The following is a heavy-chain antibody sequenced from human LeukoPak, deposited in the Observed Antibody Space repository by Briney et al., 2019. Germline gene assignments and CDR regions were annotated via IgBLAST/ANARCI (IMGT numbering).Heavy chain of an antibody. V-gene: IGHV4-59*08. D-gene: IGHD6-19*01. CDR3: AKPQWLGGDAFDI. J-gene: IGHJ3*02. Sequence: SETLSLTCTVSVDSISSYHWSWIRQPPGKGLEWIGYIYYSGSTNYNPSLKSRVTISVDTSKNQFSLKLSSVTAADTAVYYCAKPQWLGGDAFDIWGQGTMVTVSS. CDR2: IYYSGST. CDR1: VDSISSYH.